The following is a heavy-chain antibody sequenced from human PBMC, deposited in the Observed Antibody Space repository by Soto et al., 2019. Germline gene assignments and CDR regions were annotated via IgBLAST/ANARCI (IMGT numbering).Heavy chain of an antibody. CDR3: VKEHGDSFSDY. CDR2: IINTGVRT. CDR1: GFTFSTYA. Sequence: EVQLLESGGGLVQPGGSLRLSCAASGFTFSTYAMSWVRQAPGKGLDWISAIINTGVRTYYADSVKGRFTLSRDNSKNTVYLQMNSLRAEDTAVYYCVKEHGDSFSDYWGQGTLVTVSS. V-gene: IGHV3-23*01. J-gene: IGHJ4*02. D-gene: IGHD2-21*01.